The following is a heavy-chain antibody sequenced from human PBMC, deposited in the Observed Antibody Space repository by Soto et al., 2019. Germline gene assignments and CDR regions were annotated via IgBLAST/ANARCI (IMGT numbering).Heavy chain of an antibody. J-gene: IGHJ3*01. D-gene: IGHD2-8*01. CDR1: GGSTSSYY. V-gene: IGHV4-59*01. CDR3: AKWSTDHNAFYA. Sequence: PSETLSLTCTVSGGSTSSYYWNWLRQPPGKELEWIAYVYHSGATDYNPSLKSRVTLSVDTSNNQFSLKLNSVTAADTAVYYCAKWSTDHNAFYAWGQGIKVPVSS. CDR2: VYHSGAT.